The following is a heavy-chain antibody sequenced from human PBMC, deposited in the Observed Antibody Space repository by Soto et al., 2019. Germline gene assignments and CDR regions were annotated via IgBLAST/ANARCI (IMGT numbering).Heavy chain of an antibody. Sequence: ASVKVSCKASGYTFTDYHIHWVRQAPGQGLEWMGWISPHSGGTNYAQKFQGRVTMTWDTSISTAYLELSRLRSDDTAVYFCVRFMILDVSLYYWGLGTLVTVSS. V-gene: IGHV1-2*02. J-gene: IGHJ4*02. D-gene: IGHD3-22*01. CDR3: VRFMILDVSLYY. CDR2: ISPHSGGT. CDR1: GYTFTDYH.